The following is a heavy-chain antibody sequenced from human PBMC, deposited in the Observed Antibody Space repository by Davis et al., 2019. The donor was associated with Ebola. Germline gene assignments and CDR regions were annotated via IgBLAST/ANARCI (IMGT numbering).Heavy chain of an antibody. CDR3: ARDRKADFWSGYPYYYYYGMDV. CDR1: GGSISSGSYY. Sequence: PSETLSLTCTVSGGSISSGSYYWSWIRQPAGKGLEWIGHIYTSGSTNYNPSLKSRVTISVDTSKNQFSLKLSSVTAADTAVYYCARDRKADFWSGYPYYYYYGMDVWGQGTTVTVSS. D-gene: IGHD3-3*01. V-gene: IGHV4-61*09. J-gene: IGHJ6*02. CDR2: IYTSGST.